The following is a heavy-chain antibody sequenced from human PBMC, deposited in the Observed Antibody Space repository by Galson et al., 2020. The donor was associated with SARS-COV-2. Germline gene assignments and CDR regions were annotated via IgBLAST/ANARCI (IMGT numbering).Heavy chain of an antibody. Sequence: SLKISCAASGFTFDDYAMHWVRQAPGKGLEWVSGISWNSGSIGYADSVKGRFTISRDNAKNSLYLQMNSLRAEDTALYYCAKVNYYGSGSQNAFDIWGQGTMVTVSS. V-gene: IGHV3-9*01. J-gene: IGHJ3*02. CDR1: GFTFDDYA. CDR2: ISWNSGSI. D-gene: IGHD3-10*01. CDR3: AKVNYYGSGSQNAFDI.